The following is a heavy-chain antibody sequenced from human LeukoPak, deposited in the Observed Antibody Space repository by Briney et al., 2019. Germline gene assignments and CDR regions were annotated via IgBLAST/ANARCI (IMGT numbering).Heavy chain of an antibody. D-gene: IGHD3-9*01. J-gene: IGHJ4*02. CDR1: GFTFSNYN. Sequence: GGSLRLSCAASGFTFSNYNMNWVRQAPGKGLEWVSSISSSSNYIYYADSVKGRFTISRDNARNSLYLQMNSLRAEDTAMYYCAALRDDFLTGYFDYWGQGTLVTVSS. V-gene: IGHV3-21*01. CDR3: AALRDDFLTGYFDY. CDR2: ISSSSNYI.